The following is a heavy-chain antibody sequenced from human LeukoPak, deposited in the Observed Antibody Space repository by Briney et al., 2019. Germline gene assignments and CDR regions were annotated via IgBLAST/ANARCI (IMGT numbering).Heavy chain of an antibody. CDR2: INPSGGST. CDR3: ARDGGGYSGYAVLLYYYMDV. Sequence: ASVKVSCKASGYTFTSYYMYWVRQAPGQGLEWMGIINPSGGSTSYAQKFQGRVTMTRDMSTSTVYMELSSLRSEDTAVYYCARDGGGYSGYAVLLYYYMDVWGKGTTVTVSS. D-gene: IGHD5-12*01. CDR1: GYTFTSYY. V-gene: IGHV1-46*01. J-gene: IGHJ6*03.